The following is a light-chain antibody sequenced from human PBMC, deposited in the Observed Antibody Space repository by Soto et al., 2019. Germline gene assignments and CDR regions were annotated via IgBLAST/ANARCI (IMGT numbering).Light chain of an antibody. CDR2: DAS. CDR1: QSVSSY. J-gene: IGKJ5*01. Sequence: EIVLTQSPATLSLSPGERATLSFRASQSVSSYLAWYQQKTGQDPRLLIYDASNRATGITARFSGSGSGTDFTLTISSLEPEDFAVYYCQQRSNWPITFGQGTRLEIK. CDR3: QQRSNWPIT. V-gene: IGKV3-11*01.